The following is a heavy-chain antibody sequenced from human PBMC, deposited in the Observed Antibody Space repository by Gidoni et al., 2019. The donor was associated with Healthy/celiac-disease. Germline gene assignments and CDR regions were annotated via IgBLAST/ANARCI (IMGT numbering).Heavy chain of an antibody. J-gene: IGHJ6*02. CDR2: ISYDGSNK. Sequence: VQLVESGGGVVQPGRSLRLSCAASGFTFSSYAMHRVRQAPGKGLEWVAVISYDGSNKYYADSVKGRFTISRDNSKNTLYLQMNSLRAEDTAVYYCARDYYDFWSGYYPTNYYYYGMDVWGQGTTVTVSS. CDR1: GFTFSSYA. V-gene: IGHV3-30*04. CDR3: ARDYYDFWSGYYPTNYYYYGMDV. D-gene: IGHD3-3*01.